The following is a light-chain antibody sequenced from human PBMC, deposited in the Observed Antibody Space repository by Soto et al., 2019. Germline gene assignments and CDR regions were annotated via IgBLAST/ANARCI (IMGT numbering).Light chain of an antibody. J-gene: IGLJ1*01. CDR2: DVS. Sequence: QSALTQPASVSGSPGQSITISCTGTSSDVGGYNYVSWYQQHPGKVLKLMIYDVSNRPSGVSNRFSGSKSGNTASLTISGLQAEDEADYYCSSYTSSSTLYVFGTGTKVTVL. CDR1: SSDVGGYNY. CDR3: SSYTSSSTLYV. V-gene: IGLV2-14*01.